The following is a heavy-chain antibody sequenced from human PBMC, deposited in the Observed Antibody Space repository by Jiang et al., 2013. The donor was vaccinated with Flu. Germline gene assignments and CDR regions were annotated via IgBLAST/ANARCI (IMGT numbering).Heavy chain of an antibody. D-gene: IGHD5-12*01. J-gene: IGHJ6*02. CDR3: AKDKWLRVTSYGMDV. CDR2: IWYDGSDK. V-gene: IGHV3-33*06. CDR1: GFTFSSYA. Sequence: QLVESGGGVVQPGRSLRLSCNASGFTFSSYAMHWVRQAPGKGLEWVALIWYDGSDKKYADSVKGRFTIFRDNSKNTVSLQMNSLSAEDTATYFCAKDKWLRVTSYGMDVWGQGTTVTVTS.